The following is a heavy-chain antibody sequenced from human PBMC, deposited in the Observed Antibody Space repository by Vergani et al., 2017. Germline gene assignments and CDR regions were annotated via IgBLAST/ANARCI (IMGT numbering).Heavy chain of an antibody. CDR1: GGSISSSSYY. CDR3: ARVTDRVGPNDD. Sequence: QLQLQESGPGLVKPSETLSLTCTVSGGSISSSSYYWGWIRQPPGKGLEWIGSIYYSGSPYYNPSLKSRVTISVDTSKNQFSLKLSGVTAADTAVYYWARVTDRVGPNDDWGQGTLVTVSS. D-gene: IGHD5-12*01. CDR2: IYYSGSP. J-gene: IGHJ4*02. V-gene: IGHV4-39*07.